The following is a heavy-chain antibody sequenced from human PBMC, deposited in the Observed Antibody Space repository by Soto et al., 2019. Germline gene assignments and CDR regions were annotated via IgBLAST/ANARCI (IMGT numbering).Heavy chain of an antibody. CDR2: IYYSGST. Sequence: QLQLQESGPGLVKPSETLSLTCTVSGGSISSSSYYWGWIRQPPGKGLEWIGSIYYSGSTYYNPSLKSRVTISVDTSKNQFSLKLSSVTAADTAVYYCARHCRKSTAMVLDYYYYYMDVWGKGTTVTVSS. D-gene: IGHD5-18*01. CDR1: GGSISSSSYY. V-gene: IGHV4-39*01. J-gene: IGHJ6*03. CDR3: ARHCRKSTAMVLDYYYYYMDV.